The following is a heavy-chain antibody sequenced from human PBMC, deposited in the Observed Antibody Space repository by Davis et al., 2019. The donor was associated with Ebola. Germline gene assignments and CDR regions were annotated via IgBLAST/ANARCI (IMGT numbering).Heavy chain of an antibody. CDR2: ISSSSSTI. Sequence: GESLKISCAASGFTFSSYSMNWVRQAPGKGLEWVSYISSSSSTIYYADSVKGRFTISRDNAKNSLYLQMNSLRDEDTAVYYCAKDGYSSSWGNFDYWGQGTLVTVSS. D-gene: IGHD6-13*01. J-gene: IGHJ4*02. V-gene: IGHV3-48*02. CDR1: GFTFSSYS. CDR3: AKDGYSSSWGNFDY.